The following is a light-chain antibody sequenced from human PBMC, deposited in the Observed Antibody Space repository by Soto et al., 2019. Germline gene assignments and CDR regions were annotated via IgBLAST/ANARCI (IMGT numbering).Light chain of an antibody. CDR2: GAS. CDR1: QSVSSN. V-gene: IGKV3-15*01. J-gene: IGKJ1*01. Sequence: EIVMTHSPATLSVSPGERATLSCRASQSVSSNHLAWYQQEPGQAPRLLIYGASTRATGIPARFSGSGSGIEFTLTISSLQSKDFAVYDCHQSNTWPRKCGQATNV. CDR3: HQSNTWPRK.